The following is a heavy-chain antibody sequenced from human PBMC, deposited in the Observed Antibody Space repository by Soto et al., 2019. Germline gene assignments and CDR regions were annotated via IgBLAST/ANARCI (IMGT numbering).Heavy chain of an antibody. CDR3: AKESGSGCSGGSCYFTYGMDV. CDR1: GFTFSSYA. Sequence: GGSLRLSCAASGFTFSSYAMTWVRQAPGKGLEWVSTISGGGGSTYYADTVKGRFTISRDNAKNTLYLQMNSLRAEDTAVYYCAKESGSGCSGGSCYFTYGMDVWGQGTTVTVSS. CDR2: ISGGGGST. J-gene: IGHJ6*02. V-gene: IGHV3-23*01. D-gene: IGHD2-15*01.